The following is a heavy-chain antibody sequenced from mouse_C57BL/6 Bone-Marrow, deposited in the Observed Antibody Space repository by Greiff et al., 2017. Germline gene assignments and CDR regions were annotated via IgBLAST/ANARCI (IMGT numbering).Heavy chain of an antibody. V-gene: IGHV5-16*01. CDR2: INYDGSST. Sequence: EVKLMESEGGLVQPGSSMKLSCTASGFTFSDYYMAWVRQVPEKGLEWVANINYDGSSTYYLDSLKSRFIISRDNAKNILYLQMSSLKSEDTATYYCARSSYYGSYYFDYWGQGTTLTVSS. J-gene: IGHJ2*01. CDR1: GFTFSDYY. D-gene: IGHD1-1*01. CDR3: ARSSYYGSYYFDY.